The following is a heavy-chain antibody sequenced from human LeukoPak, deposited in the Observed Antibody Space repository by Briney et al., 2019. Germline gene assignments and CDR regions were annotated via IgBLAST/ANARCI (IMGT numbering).Heavy chain of an antibody. D-gene: IGHD2-15*01. V-gene: IGHV5-51*01. CDR1: GYSFTSYW. J-gene: IGHJ3*02. CDR3: ARSVVVVAANDAFDI. CDR2: IYPGDSDT. Sequence: GESLKISCQGSGYSFTSYWIGWVRQMPGKGLEWMGIIYPGDSDTRYIPSFQGQVTISADKSISTAYLQWSSLKASDTAMYYCARSVVVVAANDAFDIWGQGTMVTVSS.